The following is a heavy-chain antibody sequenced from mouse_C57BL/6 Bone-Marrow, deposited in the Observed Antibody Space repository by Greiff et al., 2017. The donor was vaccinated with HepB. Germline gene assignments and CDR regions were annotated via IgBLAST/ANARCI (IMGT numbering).Heavy chain of an antibody. CDR3: ARDYYGSSYDY. Sequence: EVKLMESGGGLVKPGGSLKLSCAASGFTFSSYAMSWVRQTPEKRLEWVATISDGGRYTYYPDNVKGRFTISRDNAKNNLYLQMSHLKSEDTAMYYCARDYYGSSYDYWGQGTTLTVSS. V-gene: IGHV5-4*01. D-gene: IGHD1-1*01. CDR2: ISDGGRYT. J-gene: IGHJ2*01. CDR1: GFTFSSYA.